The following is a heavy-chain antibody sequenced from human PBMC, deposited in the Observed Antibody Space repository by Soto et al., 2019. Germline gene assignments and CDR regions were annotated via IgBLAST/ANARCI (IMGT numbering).Heavy chain of an antibody. CDR3: ARDITMVRGVSYYYYGMDV. V-gene: IGHV1-69*06. J-gene: IGHJ6*02. Sequence: ASVKVSCKASGGTFSSYAISWVRQAPGQGLEWMGGIIPIFGTANYAQKFQGRVTITADKSTSTAYMELSSLRSEDTAVYYCARDITMVRGVSYYYYGMDVWGQGTTVTVSS. CDR2: IIPIFGTA. CDR1: GGTFSSYA. D-gene: IGHD3-10*01.